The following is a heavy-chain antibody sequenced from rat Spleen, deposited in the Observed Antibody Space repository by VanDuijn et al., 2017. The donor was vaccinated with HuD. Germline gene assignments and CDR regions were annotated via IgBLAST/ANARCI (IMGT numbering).Heavy chain of an antibody. CDR1: GFTFSNYG. V-gene: IGHV5-29*01. D-gene: IGHD1-1*01. Sequence: EVQLVESGGGLVQPGRSLKLSCAASGFTFSNYGMAWVRQAPTKGLEWVATISYDGSSTYYRDSVKGRFTISRDNAKSTLYLQMDSLRSEDTATYYCASPTKAFAYWGQGTLVTVSS. CDR3: ASPTKAFAY. CDR2: ISYDGSST. J-gene: IGHJ3*01.